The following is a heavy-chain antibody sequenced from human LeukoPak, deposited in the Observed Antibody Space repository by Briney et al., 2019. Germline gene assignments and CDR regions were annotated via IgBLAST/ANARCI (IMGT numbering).Heavy chain of an antibody. V-gene: IGHV3-7*02. J-gene: IGHJ4*02. D-gene: IGHD3-22*01. CDR1: GFTFSTSW. CDR2: IKQDGSEK. Sequence: GGSLRLSCSASGFTFSTSWMNWVRQAPGKGLEWVADIKQDGSEKYYVDSVKGRFTNSRDNAKNSLYLHLNSLRAEDTAVYYCARGDYYDRRFDNWGQGTLVTVSS. CDR3: ARGDYYDRRFDN.